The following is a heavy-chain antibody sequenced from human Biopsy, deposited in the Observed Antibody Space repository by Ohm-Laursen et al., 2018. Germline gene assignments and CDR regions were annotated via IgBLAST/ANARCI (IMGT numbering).Heavy chain of an antibody. D-gene: IGHD5/OR15-5a*01. CDR2: ISYDQITK. V-gene: IGHV3-30*18. J-gene: IGHJ6*02. CDR1: GFTFRTYG. CDR3: AKDLSVYYYYGIDV. Sequence: SLRLSCAAPGFTFRTYGMHWVRLAPGKGMEWVAVISYDQITKHYADSVRGRFTITRDNSKNTLYLQGISLIADDTAVDYCAKDLSVYYYYGIDVWGQGTTVTVSS.